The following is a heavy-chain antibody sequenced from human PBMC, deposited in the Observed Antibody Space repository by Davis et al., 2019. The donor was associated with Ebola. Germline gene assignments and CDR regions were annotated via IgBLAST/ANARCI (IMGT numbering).Heavy chain of an antibody. Sequence: SETLSLTCAVYGGSFSGYYWSWIRQPPGKGLEWIGYTYHSGSTNYNPSLMSRVTMSLDTSKNQFSLRLRSVTPADTAVYYCARGNCTGGVCGYDAFDIWGQGTMVTVSS. CDR3: ARGNCTGGVCGYDAFDI. V-gene: IGHV4-59*01. D-gene: IGHD2-8*02. CDR1: GGSFSGYY. CDR2: TYHSGST. J-gene: IGHJ3*02.